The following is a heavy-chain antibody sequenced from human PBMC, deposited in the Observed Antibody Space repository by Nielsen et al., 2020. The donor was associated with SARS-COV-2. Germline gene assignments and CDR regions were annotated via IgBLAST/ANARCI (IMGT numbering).Heavy chain of an antibody. CDR3: ARDDDDWGSLAY. J-gene: IGHJ4*02. V-gene: IGHV4-59*13. CDR1: GGSITTYY. Sequence: SETLSLTCAVSGGSITTYYRHWIRQSPGKGLEWIGYIYYSGNTNYNPSPKSRVTISVDTSKNQFSLKLSSVTAADTAVYYCARDDDDWGSLAYWGQGTLVTVSS. D-gene: IGHD7-27*01. CDR2: IYYSGNT.